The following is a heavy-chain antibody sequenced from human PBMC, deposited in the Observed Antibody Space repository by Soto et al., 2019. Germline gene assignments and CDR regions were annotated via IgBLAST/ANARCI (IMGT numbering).Heavy chain of an antibody. CDR2: ISSSSSYT. D-gene: IGHD6-13*01. V-gene: IGHV3-11*05. J-gene: IGHJ4*02. CDR3: ARGVAAAGYDY. Sequence: GGSLRLSCAASGFTFSDYYMSWIRQAPGKGLEWVSYISSSSSYTNYADSVKGRFTISRDNAKNSLYLQMNSLRAEDTAVYYCARGVAAAGYDYWGQGTLVTVSS. CDR1: GFTFSDYY.